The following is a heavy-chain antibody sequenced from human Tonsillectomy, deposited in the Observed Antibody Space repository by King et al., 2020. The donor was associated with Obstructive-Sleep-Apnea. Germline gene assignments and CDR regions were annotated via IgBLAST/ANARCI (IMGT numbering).Heavy chain of an antibody. CDR2: IYPGDSDT. V-gene: IGHV5-51*01. Sequence: QLVQSGAEVKKPGESLKISCKGSGYSFTGYWIGWVRQRPGKDLEWMGIIYPGDSDTRYSPSFQGQVTISADKSISTAYLQWSSLKASDTAMYYCARHPEGYCSACTCYQDNWFDPWGQGTLVTVSS. CDR3: ARHPEGYCSACTCYQDNWFDP. D-gene: IGHD2-15*01. J-gene: IGHJ5*02. CDR1: GYSFTGYW.